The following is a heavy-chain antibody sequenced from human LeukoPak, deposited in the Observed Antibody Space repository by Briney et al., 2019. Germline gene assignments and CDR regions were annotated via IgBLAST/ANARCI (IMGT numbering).Heavy chain of an antibody. CDR2: ISWKSGGI. Sequence: PGGSLRLSCAASGLTFHDYPILCVRDAPGKGVVGLSGISWKSGGIGYAESVKGGFTISRDNVKNSLYLQMNSLRDEDTALYYCAKGPYSSGWIFDYWGQGTLVTVSS. CDR1: GLTFHDYP. CDR3: AKGPYSSGWIFDY. D-gene: IGHD6-19*01. V-gene: IGHV3-9*01. J-gene: IGHJ4*02.